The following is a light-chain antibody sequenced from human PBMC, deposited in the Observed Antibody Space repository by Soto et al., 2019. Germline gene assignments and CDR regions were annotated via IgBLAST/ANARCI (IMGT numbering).Light chain of an antibody. J-gene: IGKJ1*01. CDR2: GAS. Sequence: DIHMTQSPSYLSSAFGYTVTIAWRAGQNTDMYLNCNQQKQGKAPRVLIYGASNLQSGVPSRFSGSGSGTDFTLTISSLQSEDFASYFCQHTFNSPPWTFGQGTKVDIK. CDR3: QHTFNSPPWT. CDR1: QNTDMY. V-gene: IGKV1-39*01.